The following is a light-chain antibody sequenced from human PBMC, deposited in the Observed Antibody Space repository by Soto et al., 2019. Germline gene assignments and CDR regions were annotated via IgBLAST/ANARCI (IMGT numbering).Light chain of an antibody. CDR2: AAS. CDR1: QSISNH. Sequence: DIQMTQSPSSPSASVEDRVIITCRASQSISNHLNWYQQKPGKAPKLLIFAASSLQSGVPSRFSGSRSGPDFTLTISSLQPEDFATYYCQQSYGSPPTFGQGTKVDIK. J-gene: IGKJ1*01. CDR3: QQSYGSPPT. V-gene: IGKV1-39*01.